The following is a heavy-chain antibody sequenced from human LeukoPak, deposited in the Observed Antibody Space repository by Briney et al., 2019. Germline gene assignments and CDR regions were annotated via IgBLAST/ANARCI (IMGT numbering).Heavy chain of an antibody. CDR3: ARGPPNWGFDF. D-gene: IGHD7-27*01. J-gene: IGHJ4*02. CDR1: GYTFTSYD. CDR2: MSPNSGDT. V-gene: IGHV1-8*01. Sequence: ASVTVSCKASGYTFTSYDINWVRHATGQGLEWMGWMSPNSGDTGYAQKFQGRVTMTRDTSISTAYMELTSLRSEDTAIYYCARGPPNWGFDFWGQGALVTVSS.